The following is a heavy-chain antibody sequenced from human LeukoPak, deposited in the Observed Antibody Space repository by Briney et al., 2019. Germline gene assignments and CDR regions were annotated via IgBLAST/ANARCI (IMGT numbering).Heavy chain of an antibody. CDR1: GFTFSSYW. CDR3: ARWLYSSGWAIDY. CDR2: MRQDGNEK. V-gene: IGHV3-7*01. D-gene: IGHD6-19*01. J-gene: IGHJ4*02. Sequence: PGGSLRLSCVASGFTFSSYWMTWVRQAPGKGLEWVANMRQDGNEKYYVDSVRGRFTISRDNAKNSLYLHMNSLRDEDTAVYYCARWLYSSGWAIDYWGQGTLVTVSS.